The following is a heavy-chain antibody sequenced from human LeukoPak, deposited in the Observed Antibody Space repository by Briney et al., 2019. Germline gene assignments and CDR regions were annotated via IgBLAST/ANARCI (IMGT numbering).Heavy chain of an antibody. V-gene: IGHV3-30*02. CDR2: IRYDGSNK. CDR1: GFTFSSYG. CDR3: ATGYSSGWYGRLDY. D-gene: IGHD6-19*01. Sequence: QVQLLDSGGGVVQPGGSLRLSCAASGFTFSSYGMHCVRQAPGKCLEWVAFIRYDGSNKYYADSVKARFTLSRDNSKNTMYLQMNTLRAEDTAVYYCATGYSSGWYGRLDYWGQGTLVTVSS. J-gene: IGHJ4*02.